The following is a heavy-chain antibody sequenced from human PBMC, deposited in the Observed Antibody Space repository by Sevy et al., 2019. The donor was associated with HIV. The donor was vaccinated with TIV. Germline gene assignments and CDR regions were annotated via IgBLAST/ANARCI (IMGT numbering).Heavy chain of an antibody. V-gene: IGHV3-30*18. CDR1: GFTFSDHG. J-gene: IGHJ4*02. D-gene: IGHD4-17*01. CDR3: AKEDYGGNLPNYFAS. CDR2: ISYDGNNR. Sequence: GGSLRLSCAASGFTFSDHGMHWARQAPGKGLDWVAAISYDGNNRYYADSVKGRFTISRDNSKNTLYLQMDSVRPEDTAVYYCAKEDYGGNLPNYFASWGQGTRVTVSS.